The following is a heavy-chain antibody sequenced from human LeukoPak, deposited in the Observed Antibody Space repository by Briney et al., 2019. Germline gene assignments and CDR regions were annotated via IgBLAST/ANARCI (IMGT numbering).Heavy chain of an antibody. Sequence: GETLRLSCAASGFTFSSYGMSWIRQTPGKGLEWVSAISGSGGSTYYADSVKGRFTISRDNSKNTLYLQMSSLRADDTALFYCAKPAYYSDSGSFPTQYYFDYWGQGTLVTVSS. J-gene: IGHJ4*02. V-gene: IGHV3-23*01. CDR2: ISGSGGST. CDR3: AKPAYYSDSGSFPTQYYFDY. CDR1: GFTFSSYG. D-gene: IGHD3-10*01.